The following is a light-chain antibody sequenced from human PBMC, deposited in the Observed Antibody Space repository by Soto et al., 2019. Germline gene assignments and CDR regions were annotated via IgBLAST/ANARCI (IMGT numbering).Light chain of an antibody. J-gene: IGKJ5*01. CDR2: AAS. CDR1: QDLSSW. CDR3: QQPISSPIT. Sequence: DIQMTQSPSSVSASVGDRVTITCRASQDLSSWLAWYQQKQGKAPKILISAASSLQSGVPSRFRGSGSGTDFTLTIRRLQPEDFATYYCQQPISSPITFGQGTRLEI. V-gene: IGKV1D-12*01.